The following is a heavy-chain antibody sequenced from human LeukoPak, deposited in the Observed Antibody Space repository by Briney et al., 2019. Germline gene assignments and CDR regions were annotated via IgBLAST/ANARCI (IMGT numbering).Heavy chain of an antibody. Sequence: SETLSLTCTVSGGSISSHYWSWIQQPPGKGLEWIGYIYYSGSTNYNPSLKSRVTISVDTSKNQFSLKLSSVTAADTAVYYCARDQRCDYWGQGTLVTVSS. V-gene: IGHV4-59*11. CDR1: GGSISSHY. J-gene: IGHJ4*02. CDR3: ARDQRCDY. CDR2: IYYSGST.